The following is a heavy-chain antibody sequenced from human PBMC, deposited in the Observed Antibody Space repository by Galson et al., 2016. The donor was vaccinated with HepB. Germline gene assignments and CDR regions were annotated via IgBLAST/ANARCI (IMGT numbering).Heavy chain of an antibody. CDR1: GFRCGTYW. CDR2: IHPAGGEK. Sequence: SLRLSCAASGFRCGTYWMSWVRQAPGKGLEWVANIHPAGGEKYYMDSVTGRFAISRDNTENSLYLQMSSLNAEDTAVYYCASAPREIDGLRHYYYGMDVWGQGTTVTVSS. CDR3: ASAPREIDGLRHYYYGMDV. V-gene: IGHV3-7*01. J-gene: IGHJ6*02. D-gene: IGHD5-24*01.